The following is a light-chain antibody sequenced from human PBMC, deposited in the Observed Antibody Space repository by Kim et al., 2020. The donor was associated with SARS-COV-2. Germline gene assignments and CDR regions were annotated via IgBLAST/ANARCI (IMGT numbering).Light chain of an antibody. V-gene: IGKV1-5*03. CDR2: WSS. CDR1: QNIGHL. Sequence: SESVGDRVTITCRASQNIGHLLAWYQQKPGKAPKLLIYWSSTLESGVPSRFSGSRSGTEFTLTISSLQPDDFATYYCQQFNSYPYTFGQGTKLEI. J-gene: IGKJ2*01. CDR3: QQFNSYPYT.